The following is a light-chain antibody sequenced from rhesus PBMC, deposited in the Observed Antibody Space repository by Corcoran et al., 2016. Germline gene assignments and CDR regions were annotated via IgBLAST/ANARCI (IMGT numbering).Light chain of an antibody. V-gene: IGKV3S11*01. CDR1: QSVSSY. CDR2: GAS. J-gene: IGKJ1*01. CDR3: LQLSNWPRT. Sequence: QVILTQSPATLSLSPGERATLSCRASQSVSSYLAWYQQKPGQAPRLLIYGASSRATGIQDRFSGRGSGTDFTLTISSLEPEDVAVYYCLQLSNWPRTFGQGTKVEIK.